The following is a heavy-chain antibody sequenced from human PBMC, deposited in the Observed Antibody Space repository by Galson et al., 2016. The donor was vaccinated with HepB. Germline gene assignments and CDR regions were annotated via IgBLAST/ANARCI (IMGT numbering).Heavy chain of an antibody. Sequence: SLRLSCAASGFTFSSYGMHWVRQAPGKGLEWVAVISYDGSNKDYADSVKGRVTISRDKSKNTLYLQMNTLRAEDTAVYFCADPPSGYWGQGVLVAVSS. V-gene: IGHV3-30*03. J-gene: IGHJ4*02. CDR2: ISYDGSNK. D-gene: IGHD6-25*01. CDR3: ADPPSGY. CDR1: GFTFSSYG.